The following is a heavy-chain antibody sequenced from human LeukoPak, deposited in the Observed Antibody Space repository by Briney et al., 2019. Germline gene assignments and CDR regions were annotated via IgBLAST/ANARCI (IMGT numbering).Heavy chain of an antibody. V-gene: IGHV3-64*01. D-gene: IGHD5-24*01. J-gene: IGHJ4*02. CDR2: ISSNGGST. CDR3: ARKGDGDGRYDY. CDR1: GFTFSSYA. Sequence: GGSLRLSCAASGFTFSSYAMHWVRQAPGKGLEYVSAISSNGGSTHYTNSVKGRFTISRDNSKNTLYLRMGSLRAEDMAVYYCARKGDGDGRYDYWGQGTLVTVSS.